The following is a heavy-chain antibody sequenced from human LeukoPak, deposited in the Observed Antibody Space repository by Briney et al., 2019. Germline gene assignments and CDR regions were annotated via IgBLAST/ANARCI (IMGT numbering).Heavy chain of an antibody. CDR2: ISYDGSNK. CDR1: GFTFSSYA. D-gene: IGHD5-24*01. V-gene: IGHV3-30*04. J-gene: IGHJ4*02. CDR3: ARGNFLGDGYNSVLDY. Sequence: PGGSLRLSCAASGFTFSSYAMHWVRQAPGKGLEWVAVISYDGSNKYYADSVKGRFTISRDNSKNTLYLQMNSLGAEDTAVYYCARGNFLGDGYNSVLDYWGQGTLVTVSS.